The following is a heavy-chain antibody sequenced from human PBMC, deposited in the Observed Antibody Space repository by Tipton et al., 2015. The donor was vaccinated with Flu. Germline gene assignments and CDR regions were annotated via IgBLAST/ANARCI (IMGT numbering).Heavy chain of an antibody. V-gene: IGHV4-34*01. D-gene: IGHD3-3*01. CDR1: GGSFSGYY. Sequence: TLSLTCAVYGGSFSGYYWSWIRQPPGKGLEWIGEINHSGSTNYNPSLKSRVTISVDTSKNQFSLKLSSVTAADTAVYYCASPQDYDFWSGYYAFDIWGQGTMVTVSS. CDR3: ASPQDYDFWSGYYAFDI. J-gene: IGHJ3*02. CDR2: INHSGST.